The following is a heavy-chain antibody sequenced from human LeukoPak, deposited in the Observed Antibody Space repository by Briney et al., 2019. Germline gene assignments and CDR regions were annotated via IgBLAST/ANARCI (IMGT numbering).Heavy chain of an antibody. Sequence: GGSLRLSCAASGFTFSSYEMNWVRQAPGKGLEWVSYISSSGSTIYYADSVKGRFTISRDNAKNSLYLQMNRLRAEDTAVYYCARAPLFVVVTANPSIWGQGTPVTVSS. CDR3: ARAPLFVVVTANPSI. CDR2: ISSSGSTI. V-gene: IGHV3-48*03. CDR1: GFTFSSYE. D-gene: IGHD2-21*02. J-gene: IGHJ4*02.